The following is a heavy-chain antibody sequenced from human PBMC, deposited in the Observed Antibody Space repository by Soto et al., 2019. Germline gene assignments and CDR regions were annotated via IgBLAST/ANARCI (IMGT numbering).Heavy chain of an antibody. J-gene: IGHJ4*02. CDR2: FSATSENT. Sequence: EVQLLESGGGLVQPGGSLRLSCVGSGFFFSSYTMTWVRQAPGKGLEWVSSFSATSENTYYADSVRGRFTISRDNSKNTLFLQMNSLTDEDTAMYYCAKARDQQWVRLPFDYGGQGILVIVSS. CDR1: GFFFSSYT. D-gene: IGHD6-19*01. CDR3: AKARDQQWVRLPFDY. V-gene: IGHV3-23*01.